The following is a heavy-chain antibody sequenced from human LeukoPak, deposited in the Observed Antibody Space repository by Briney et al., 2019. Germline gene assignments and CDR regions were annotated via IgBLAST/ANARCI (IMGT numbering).Heavy chain of an antibody. D-gene: IGHD1-26*01. J-gene: IGHJ6*02. CDR2: INPNSGGT. CDR1: GYTFTGYY. V-gene: IGHV1-2*02. CDR3: ARDSGSVGASNYYYGVDV. Sequence: ASVKVSCKASGYTFTGYYMHWVRQAPGQGLEWMGWINPNSGGTNYAQKFQGRVTMTRDTSISTAYMELSRLRSDDTAVYYCARDSGSVGASNYYYGVDVWGQGTTVTVSS.